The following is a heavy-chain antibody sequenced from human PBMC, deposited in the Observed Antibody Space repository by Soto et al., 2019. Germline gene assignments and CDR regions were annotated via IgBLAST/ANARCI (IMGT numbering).Heavy chain of an antibody. J-gene: IGHJ6*02. D-gene: IGHD3-3*01. V-gene: IGHV3-23*01. CDR3: AKSSQSWNYYYFVMDV. CDR1: GFTFSNYA. CDR2: IIDSGGRT. Sequence: QSGGSLRLSCAASGFTFSNYAMSWVRQAPGKGLEWVSGIIDSGGRTYYSDSVKGRFTISRDNSKNTLYLQMNRLRAEDTAVYYCAKSSQSWNYYYFVMDVWGHGITVTVSS.